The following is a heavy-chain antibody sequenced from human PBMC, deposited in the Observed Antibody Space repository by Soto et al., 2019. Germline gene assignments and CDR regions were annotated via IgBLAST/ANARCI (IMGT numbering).Heavy chain of an antibody. CDR3: ARDFANYQYGMDV. CDR2: TWYDGLNK. J-gene: IGHJ6*02. V-gene: IGHV3-33*01. D-gene: IGHD3-3*01. CDR1: GFTFSRYG. Sequence: GGSLRLSCAASGFTFSRYGMHWVRQAPGKGLEWVAVTWYDGLNKYYAESVKGRFTISRDNSKNTMYLQMNRLRAEDTAVYYCARDFANYQYGMDVWGQGTTVTVSS.